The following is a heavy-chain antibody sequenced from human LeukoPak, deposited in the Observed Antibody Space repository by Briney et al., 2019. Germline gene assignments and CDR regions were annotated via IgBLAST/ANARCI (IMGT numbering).Heavy chain of an antibody. V-gene: IGHV3-74*01. D-gene: IGHD5-18*01. CDR2: INGDGRST. CDR3: ARGGGYSYDSFDY. J-gene: IGHJ4*02. Sequence: GGSLRLSCAASGFTFSSSWMHWVRQAPGKGLVWVSRINGDGRSTSYADSVKGRFTISRDNAKNTLYLQMTSLRADDTAVYYCARGGGYSYDSFDYWGQGTLVTVSS. CDR1: GFTFSSSW.